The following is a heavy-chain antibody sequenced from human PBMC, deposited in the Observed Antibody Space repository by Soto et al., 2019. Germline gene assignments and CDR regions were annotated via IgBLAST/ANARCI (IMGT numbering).Heavy chain of an antibody. Sequence: ASVKVSCKGSGYTFTSYGIRWVRQAPGQGLEWMGWISADNGNTNYAQKVQGRVTMTTDTSTSTAYMELRSLRSDDTAVYFCARDIAATGTRWFDPWGQGTLVTVSS. CDR1: GYTFTSYG. V-gene: IGHV1-18*04. CDR3: ARDIAATGTRWFDP. D-gene: IGHD6-13*01. CDR2: ISADNGNT. J-gene: IGHJ5*02.